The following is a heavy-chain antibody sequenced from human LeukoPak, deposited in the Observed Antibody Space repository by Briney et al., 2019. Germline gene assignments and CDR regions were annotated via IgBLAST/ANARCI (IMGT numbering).Heavy chain of an antibody. V-gene: IGHV3-21*01. CDR3: ARSHRYSDYGEDI. Sequence: GGSLRLSCAASGFTFSSYSMNWVRQAPGKGLEWVSSISSSSSYIYYADSVKGRFSISRDNANNTLYLQMNSLRAEDAATYYCARSHRYSDYGEDIGGHGTVVAVSS. D-gene: IGHD4-11*01. CDR1: GFTFSSYS. J-gene: IGHJ3*02. CDR2: ISSSSSYI.